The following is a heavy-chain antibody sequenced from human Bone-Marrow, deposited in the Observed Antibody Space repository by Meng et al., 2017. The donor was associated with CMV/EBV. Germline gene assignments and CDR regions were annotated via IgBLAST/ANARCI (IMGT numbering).Heavy chain of an antibody. Sequence: SLKVFCKASGGTFSRYTISWVRQAPGQGLEWMGWIIPILGIANYAQKFQGRVTMTRTTSISKAYMELSSLRSEDTAVYYCARPPPTIFGVVNGMDVWGQGTTVTVSS. V-gene: IGHV1-69*02. D-gene: IGHD3-3*01. CDR2: IIPILGIA. J-gene: IGHJ6*02. CDR3: ARPPPTIFGVVNGMDV. CDR1: GGTFSRYT.